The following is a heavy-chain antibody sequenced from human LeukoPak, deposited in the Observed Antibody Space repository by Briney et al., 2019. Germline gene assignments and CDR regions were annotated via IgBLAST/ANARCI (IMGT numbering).Heavy chain of an antibody. CDR1: GGSFSSYY. D-gene: IGHD2-15*01. V-gene: IGHV4-59*08. CDR2: IYYSGST. Sequence: PSETLSLTCAVYGGSFSSYYWSWIRQPPGKGLEWIGYIYYSGSTNYNPSLKSRVTISVDTSKNQFSLKLSSVTAADTAVYYCARRYCSGGSCYYGYWGQGTLVTVSS. J-gene: IGHJ4*02. CDR3: ARRYCSGGSCYYGY.